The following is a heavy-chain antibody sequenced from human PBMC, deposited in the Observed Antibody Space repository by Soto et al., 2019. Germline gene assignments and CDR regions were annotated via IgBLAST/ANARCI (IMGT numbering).Heavy chain of an antibody. CDR1: GYTFTSYA. CDR3: ARAGLTYYYDSSGYSV. CDR2: INAGNGNT. Sequence: ASVKVSCKASGYTFTSYAMHWVRQAPGQRLEWMGWINAGNGNTKYSQKFQGRVTITRDTSASTAYMELSSLRSEDTAVYYCARAGLTYYYDSSGYSVWGQGTLVTVSS. D-gene: IGHD3-22*01. V-gene: IGHV1-3*01. J-gene: IGHJ4*02.